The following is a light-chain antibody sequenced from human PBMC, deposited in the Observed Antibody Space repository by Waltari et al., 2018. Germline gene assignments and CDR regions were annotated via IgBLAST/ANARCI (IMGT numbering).Light chain of an antibody. J-gene: IGKJ1*01. CDR2: KAS. CDR3: QQYNTYWT. CDR1: QSISTW. Sequence: DVQITQSPSTLSASVGDRVAITCRASQSISTWLAWYQQKPGKAPKLLIYKASTLQSGVPSRFSGSGFGTEFTLTINTLQPGDFATYYCQQYNTYWTFGQGTKVEIK. V-gene: IGKV1-5*03.